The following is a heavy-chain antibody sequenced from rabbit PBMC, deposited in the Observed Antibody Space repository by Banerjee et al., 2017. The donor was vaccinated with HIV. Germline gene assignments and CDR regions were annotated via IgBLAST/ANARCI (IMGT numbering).Heavy chain of an antibody. CDR3: ARRDGGYVAYGYAYYGMDL. CDR1: GFSFSSSYY. V-gene: IGHV1S40*01. CDR2: IYASYGST. D-gene: IGHD6-1*01. J-gene: IGHJ6*01. Sequence: QSLEESGGDLVKPGASLTLTCTASGFSFSSSYYMCWVRQAPGKGLEWIACIYASYGSTYYASWAKGRFTISQTSSTTVTLQMTSLTAADTATYFCARRDGGYVAYGYAYYGMDLWGPGTLVTVS.